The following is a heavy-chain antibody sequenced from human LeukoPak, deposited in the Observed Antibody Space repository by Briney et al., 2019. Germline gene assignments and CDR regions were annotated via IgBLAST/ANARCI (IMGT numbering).Heavy chain of an antibody. D-gene: IGHD6-6*01. Sequence: GGSLRLSCAASAFTLSTYNMNWVRQAPGKGLEWVSYISSRSSTMYYADSVKGRFTVSRDNAKNSLYLQMNSLRAEDTAVYYCAGEKAARYHIDVWGKGTTVTVSS. CDR3: AGEKAARYHIDV. CDR1: AFTLSTYN. CDR2: ISSRSSTM. J-gene: IGHJ6*03. V-gene: IGHV3-48*01.